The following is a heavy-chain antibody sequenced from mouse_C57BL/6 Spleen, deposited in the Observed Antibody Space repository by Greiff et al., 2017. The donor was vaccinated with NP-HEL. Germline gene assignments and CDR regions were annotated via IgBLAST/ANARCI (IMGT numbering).Heavy chain of an antibody. D-gene: IGHD1-1*02. CDR2: INPNNGGT. CDR3: ARSGGGLDD. CDR1: GYTFTDYY. J-gene: IGHJ2*01. Sequence: VQLQQSGPELVKPGASVKISCKASGYTFTDYYMNWVKQSPGKSLEWIGDINPNNGGTSYNQKFKGKATLTVDKSSSTAYMGRRSLASEDSAVYYCARSGGGLDDWGQGTTLTVSS. V-gene: IGHV1-26*01.